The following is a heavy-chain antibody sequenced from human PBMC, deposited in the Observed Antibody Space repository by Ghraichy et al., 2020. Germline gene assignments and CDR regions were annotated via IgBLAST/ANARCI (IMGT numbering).Heavy chain of an antibody. D-gene: IGHD2-15*01. CDR2: ISGSGVST. V-gene: IGHV3-23*01. CDR1: GFTFSSYA. CDR3: VKVLRGGRSGVDAFDI. J-gene: IGHJ3*02. Sequence: GESLNISCAASGFTFSSYAMSWVRQAPGKGLEWVSGISGSGVSTYYADSVKGRFTISRDNSKNTLYLQMNSLRAEDTAVYYCVKVLRGGRSGVDAFDIWGQGTKVTVSS.